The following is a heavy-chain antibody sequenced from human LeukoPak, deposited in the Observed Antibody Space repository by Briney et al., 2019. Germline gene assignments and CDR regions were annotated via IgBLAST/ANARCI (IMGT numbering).Heavy chain of an antibody. D-gene: IGHD4-17*01. CDR2: INHSGST. CDR1: GGSFSGYY. J-gene: IGHJ4*02. V-gene: IGHV4-34*01. Sequence: PSETLSLTSAVYGGSFSGYYWSWIRQPPGKGLEWIGEINHSGSTNYNPSLKSRVTISVYTSKNQFSLRLSSVTAADTAVYYCASYGDYCSWGQGTLVTVSS. CDR3: ASYGDYCS.